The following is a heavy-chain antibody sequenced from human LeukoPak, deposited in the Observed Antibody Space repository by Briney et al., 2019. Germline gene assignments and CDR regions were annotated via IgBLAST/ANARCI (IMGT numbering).Heavy chain of an antibody. CDR1: GGTFSSYA. D-gene: IGHD3-22*01. CDR3: ARARYDSSGYYVGPLDY. V-gene: IGHV1-69*13. CDR2: IIPIFGTA. Sequence: SVKVSCKASGGTFSSYAISWVRQAPGQGLEWMGGIIPIFGTANCAQKFQGRVTITADESTSTAYMELSSLRSEDTAVYYCARARYDSSGYYVGPLDYWGQGTLVTVSS. J-gene: IGHJ4*02.